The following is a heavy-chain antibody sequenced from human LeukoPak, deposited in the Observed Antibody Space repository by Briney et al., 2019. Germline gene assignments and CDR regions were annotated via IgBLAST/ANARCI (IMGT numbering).Heavy chain of an antibody. V-gene: IGHV4-4*07. Sequence: PSETLSLTCTVSGGSISSYYWSWIRQPAGKGLEWIGRIYTSGSTNYNPSLKSRVTMSVDTSKNQFSLKLSSVTAADTAVYYCAREGGRGIVVARPINWFDPWGQGTLVTVSS. CDR3: AREGGRGIVVARPINWFDP. CDR1: GGSISSYY. CDR2: IYTSGST. J-gene: IGHJ5*02. D-gene: IGHD6-19*01.